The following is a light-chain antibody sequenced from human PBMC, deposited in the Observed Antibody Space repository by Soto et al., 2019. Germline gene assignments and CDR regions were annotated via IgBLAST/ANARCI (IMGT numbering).Light chain of an antibody. CDR2: DDN. J-gene: IGLJ3*02. CDR1: NIGSKS. CDR3: QVWDSSGDHKWV. Sequence: SYELTQPPSASVAPGQTASKTCGGTNIGSKSVHWYQKKPGQAPVLVVYDDNDRPSGIPERFSGSNSGNTATLAISRVEAGDEADYYCQVWDSSGDHKWVFGGGTQLTVL. V-gene: IGLV3-21*02.